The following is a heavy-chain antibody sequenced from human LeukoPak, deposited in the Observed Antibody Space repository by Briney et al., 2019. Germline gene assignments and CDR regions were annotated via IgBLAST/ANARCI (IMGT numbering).Heavy chain of an antibody. J-gene: IGHJ4*02. V-gene: IGHV3-48*03. Sequence: GGSLRLSCAASEFTFSSYDIIWVRQAPGKGLEWVSWITGSGGAVKYTDSVKGRFTISRDNAKKSVYLQMNSLRVEDTAAYYCARNGGGLDYWGQGTLVTVSS. D-gene: IGHD3-16*01. CDR3: ARNGGGLDY. CDR2: ITGSGGAV. CDR1: EFTFSSYD.